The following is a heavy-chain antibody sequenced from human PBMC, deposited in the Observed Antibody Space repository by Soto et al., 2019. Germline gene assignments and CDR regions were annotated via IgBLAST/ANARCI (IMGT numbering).Heavy chain of an antibody. CDR1: GYTFTAYY. V-gene: IGHV1-2*02. J-gene: IGHJ3*02. CDR3: ARVALEGWLRRDAFDI. Sequence: GASVKVSCKASGYTFTAYYMHWVRQAPGHGLEWMGWINPNSGGTSYAQRFHGRVTMTRDTSIATAYMELSRLTSDDTAVYYCARVALEGWLRRDAFDIWGQGTMVTVSS. CDR2: INPNSGGT. D-gene: IGHD5-12*01.